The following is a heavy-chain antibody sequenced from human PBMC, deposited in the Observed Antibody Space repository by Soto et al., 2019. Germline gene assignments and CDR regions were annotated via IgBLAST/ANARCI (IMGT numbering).Heavy chain of an antibody. J-gene: IGHJ4*02. D-gene: IGHD1-26*01. CDR2: ISDYGRI. CDR1: GFTFRNYW. CDR3: ARGGVGPSDC. Sequence: EVQLVESGGGLVQPGGSLRLSCAASGFTFRNYWMHWVRQAPGKGLVWVSRISDYGRINYADSVKGRFTISRADAKSERYLQKNHLRAEDTAVYYCARGGVGPSDCWGQGALVTVSS. V-gene: IGHV3-74*01.